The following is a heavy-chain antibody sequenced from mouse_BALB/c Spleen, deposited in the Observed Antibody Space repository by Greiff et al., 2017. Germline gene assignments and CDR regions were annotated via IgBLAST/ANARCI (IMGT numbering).Heavy chain of an antibody. CDR1: GFTFSSYG. V-gene: IGHV5-6-3*01. CDR3: ARDRYYGSRYYFDY. D-gene: IGHD1-1*01. Sequence: EVHLVESGGGLVQPGGSLKLSCAASGFTFSSYGMSWVRQTPDKRLELVATINSNGGSTYYPDSVKGRFTISRDNAKNTLYLQMSSLKSEDTAMYYCARDRYYGSRYYFDYWGQGTTLTVSS. J-gene: IGHJ2*01. CDR2: INSNGGST.